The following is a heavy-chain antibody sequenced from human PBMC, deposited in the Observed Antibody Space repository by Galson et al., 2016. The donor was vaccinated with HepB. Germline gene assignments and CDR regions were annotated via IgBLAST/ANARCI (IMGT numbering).Heavy chain of an antibody. CDR3: AHRGRHLLVQAHFDS. CDR2: ISWDDHN. J-gene: IGHJ5*01. D-gene: IGHD1/OR15-1a*01. Sequence: PALVKPTQTLTLTCNFSGFSLSTTGVTVGWIRQPPGKALEWLALISWDDHNRYSPSLNNRLTVTKDTSKNQVVLTMADIQPVDTAKYYCAHRGRHLLVQAHFDSWGQGTLVTVSS. V-gene: IGHV2-5*02. CDR1: GFSLSTTGVT.